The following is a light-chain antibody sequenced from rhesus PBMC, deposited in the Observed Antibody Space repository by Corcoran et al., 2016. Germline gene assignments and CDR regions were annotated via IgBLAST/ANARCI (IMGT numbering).Light chain of an antibody. CDR3: QQSSNVSLT. CDR2: GAS. Sequence: ETVVTQSPATLYLSPGERATPSCRASQIVGSYLAWYQQKPGQAPRLRIYGASSRATVIPYRFSGRVSGIDFTLTISSIEPEDVGVYYCQQSSNVSLTFGRGTKVELK. J-gene: IGKJ4*01. V-gene: IGKV3-24*04. CDR1: QIVGSY.